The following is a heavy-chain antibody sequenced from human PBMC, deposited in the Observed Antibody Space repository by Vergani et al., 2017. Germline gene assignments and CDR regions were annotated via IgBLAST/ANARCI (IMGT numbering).Heavy chain of an antibody. Sequence: QVQLVQSGAEVKKPGASVKVSCKASGYTFTNYEINWVRQATGQGLEWMGWMDPKSGNTGFAERFQGRVSMTRNTSITTAYMELSSLRPDDTAVYYCASSPSGGVIGYYFGMDVWGQGTTVTVSS. D-gene: IGHD3-16*01. CDR2: MDPKSGNT. CDR1: GYTFTNYE. J-gene: IGHJ6*02. CDR3: ASSPSGGVIGYYFGMDV. V-gene: IGHV1-8*01.